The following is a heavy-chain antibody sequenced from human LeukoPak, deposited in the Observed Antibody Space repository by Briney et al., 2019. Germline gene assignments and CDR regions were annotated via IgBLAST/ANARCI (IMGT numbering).Heavy chain of an antibody. CDR3: AKHSGYNLRNALDY. V-gene: IGHV1-69*05. D-gene: IGHD5-12*01. Sequence: SVKVSCKASGGIFRSCAISWVRQAPGKGLEWMGGIIAIFGVTEYAQKFQDRLTITTDESTNTVYMEMRSLRSEDTAMFYCAKHSGYNLRNALDYWGQGTLVTVSS. CDR1: GGIFRSCA. J-gene: IGHJ4*02. CDR2: IIAIFGVT.